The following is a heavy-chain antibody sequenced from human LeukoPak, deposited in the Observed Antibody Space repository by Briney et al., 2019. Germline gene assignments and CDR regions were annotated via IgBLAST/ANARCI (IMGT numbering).Heavy chain of an antibody. CDR2: IYYSGST. CDR3: ARLSAAAPQGGFDY. Sequence: PSETLSLTCTVSGGSISSSSYYWGWIRQPPGKGLKWIGSIYYSGSTYYNPSLKSRVTISVDTSKNQFSLKLSSVTAADTAVYYCARLSAAAPQGGFDYWGQGTLVTVSS. V-gene: IGHV4-39*01. J-gene: IGHJ4*02. CDR1: GGSISSSSYY. D-gene: IGHD6-13*01.